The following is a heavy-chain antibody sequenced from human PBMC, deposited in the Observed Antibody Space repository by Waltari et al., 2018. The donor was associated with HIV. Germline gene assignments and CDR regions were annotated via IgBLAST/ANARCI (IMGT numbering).Heavy chain of an antibody. CDR2: IRDTGQT. J-gene: IGHJ5*02. CDR3: AKMSAVAPGTPGRVDH. D-gene: IGHD2-21*01. V-gene: IGHV4-59*01. CDR1: GDSMKASF. Sequence: QVQLQESGPGLVKPSGTLSLSCVVSGDSMKASFWTWILQPPERCREYMAYIRDTGQTNYSPSFKSRVVLSIDTSKNQVSLKLHSVTTADTGVYYCAKMSAVAPGTPGRVDHWGRGALVTVSS.